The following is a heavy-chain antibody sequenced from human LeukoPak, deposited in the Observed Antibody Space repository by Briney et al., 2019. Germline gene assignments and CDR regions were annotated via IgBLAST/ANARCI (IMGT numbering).Heavy chain of an antibody. CDR2: INPNSAGT. J-gene: IGHJ5*01. CDR3: ARAAWSATSKFDS. D-gene: IGHD6-13*01. CDR1: GYTFTDYY. V-gene: IGHV1-2*02. Sequence: GASVKASCKASGYTFTDYYLHWLRQDPGQGLEWVGWINPNSAGTEYAQEFQGRVTMTRDTSNGTAYMGLSRLRPDDTAVYYCARAAWSATSKFDSWGQGTRVTVSS.